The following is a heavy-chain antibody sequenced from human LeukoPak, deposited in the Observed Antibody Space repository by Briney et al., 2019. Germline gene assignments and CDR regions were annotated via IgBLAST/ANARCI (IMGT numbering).Heavy chain of an antibody. D-gene: IGHD3/OR15-3a*01. CDR2: IYYSGST. V-gene: IGHV4-39*07. CDR3: ARGIVGSRDFYFRYYFDY. Sequence: SETLSLTCTVSGGSISSSSYYWGWIRQPPGKGLEWIGSIYYSGSTYYNPSLKSRVTISVDTSKNQFSLKLSSVTAADTAVYFCARGIVGSRDFYFRYYFDYWGQGTLVTVSS. CDR1: GGSISSSSYY. J-gene: IGHJ4*02.